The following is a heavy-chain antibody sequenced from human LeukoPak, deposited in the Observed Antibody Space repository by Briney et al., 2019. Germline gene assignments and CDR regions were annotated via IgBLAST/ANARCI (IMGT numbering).Heavy chain of an antibody. D-gene: IGHD6-13*01. CDR3: ARSKSAATDSSDY. CDR1: GFTFSRYA. Sequence: GGSLRLSCAASGFTFSRYAVTWVRQAPGKGLEWVSVISDSGGSTYYVDSVKGRFTISRDNSKNTLYLQLNSLRAEDTAVYYCARSKSAATDSSDYWGQGTLVTVSS. CDR2: ISDSGGST. V-gene: IGHV3-23*01. J-gene: IGHJ4*02.